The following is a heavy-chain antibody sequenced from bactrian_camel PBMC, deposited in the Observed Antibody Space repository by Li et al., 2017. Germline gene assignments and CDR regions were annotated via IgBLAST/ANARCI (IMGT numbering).Heavy chain of an antibody. D-gene: IGHD1*01. CDR2: FYADDGST. V-gene: IGHV3S40*01. CDR3: ATDWRGMAWPPHSGDYNY. J-gene: IGHJ4*01. Sequence: EVQLVESGGGSVQAGESLRLSCTYDYRRNCMGWFRQAPGKDVEGVAIFYADDGSTIYGDSVKGRFTISRDNAKNTAYLQVDSLKPEDTAMYYCATDWRGMAWPPHSGDYNYWGRGTQVTVS. CDR1: DYRRNC.